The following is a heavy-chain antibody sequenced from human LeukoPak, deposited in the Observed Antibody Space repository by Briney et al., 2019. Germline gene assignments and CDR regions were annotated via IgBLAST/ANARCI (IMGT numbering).Heavy chain of an antibody. D-gene: IGHD5-18*01. J-gene: IGHJ3*02. CDR2: IYYIGSI. V-gene: IGHV4-31*03. CDR1: GPFIRRGRYF. Sequence: PSDPLSLLCTVSGPFIRRGRYFWRWIPQHPGKGLEWIGYIYYIGSIYYNPSLKRRVTISVDTSKNQFSLKLSSVTAADTAVYYCARGPTTYSYGSGAFDIWGQGTMVTVSS. CDR3: ARGPTTYSYGSGAFDI.